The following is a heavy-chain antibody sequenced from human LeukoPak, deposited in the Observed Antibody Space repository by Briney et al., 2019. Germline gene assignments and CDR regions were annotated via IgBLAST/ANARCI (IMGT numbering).Heavy chain of an antibody. CDR2: ISSSSSYI. CDR3: ARDRGWELSGDRFDY. J-gene: IGHJ4*02. V-gene: IGHV3-21*01. Sequence: GGSLILSCAASGFTFSSYSMNWVRQAPGKGLEWVSSISSSSSYIYYADSVKGRFTISRDNAKNSLYLQMNSLRAEDTAVYYCARDRGWELSGDRFDYWGQGTLVTVSS. CDR1: GFTFSSYS. D-gene: IGHD1-26*01.